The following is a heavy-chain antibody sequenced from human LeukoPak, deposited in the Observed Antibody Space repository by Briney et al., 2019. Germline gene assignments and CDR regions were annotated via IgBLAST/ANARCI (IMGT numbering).Heavy chain of an antibody. CDR1: GFTFSSYA. D-gene: IGHD5-24*01. CDR3: ARDSVRWPPY. CDR2: ISDNGGNT. Sequence: GGSLRLSCAASGFTFSSYAMHWVRQAPGKGLKYVSAISDNGGNTYYVNSVKGRFTISRDNAKNSLYLQMNSLRAEDTAVYYCARDSVRWPPYWGQGTLVTVSS. V-gene: IGHV3-64*01. J-gene: IGHJ4*02.